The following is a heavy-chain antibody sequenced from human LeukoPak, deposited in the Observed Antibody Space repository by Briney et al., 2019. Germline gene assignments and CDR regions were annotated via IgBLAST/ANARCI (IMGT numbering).Heavy chain of an antibody. CDR3: ARNPGYYGSGSSDYFDY. CDR1: GFTISTYW. V-gene: IGHV4-38-2*01. Sequence: GSLRLSCAASGFTISTYWMSWVRQAPGKGLEWIGSIYHTGSAYYNPSLKSRVTISVDTSKKQFSLKLSSVTAADTAVYFCARNPGYYGSGSSDYFDYWGQGILVTVSS. CDR2: IYHTGSA. J-gene: IGHJ4*02. D-gene: IGHD3-10*01.